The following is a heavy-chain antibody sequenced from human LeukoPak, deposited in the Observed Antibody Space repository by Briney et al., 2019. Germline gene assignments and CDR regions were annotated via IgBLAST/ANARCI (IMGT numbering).Heavy chain of an antibody. Sequence: GASVKVSCKASGYTFTGYYMHWVRQAPGQGLEWMGWINPNSGDTNYAQKFQGRVTMTRDTSISTAYMELSRLRSDDTAVYYCARDRRRDGYFDYWGQGTLVTVSS. CDR3: ARDRRRDGYFDY. J-gene: IGHJ4*02. CDR1: GYTFTGYY. CDR2: INPNSGDT. D-gene: IGHD5-24*01. V-gene: IGHV1-2*02.